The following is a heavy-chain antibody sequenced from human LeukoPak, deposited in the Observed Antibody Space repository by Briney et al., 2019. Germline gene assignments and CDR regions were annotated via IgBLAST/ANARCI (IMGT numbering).Heavy chain of an antibody. CDR3: ARDRRWAVGLWFDS. J-gene: IGHJ5*01. CDR1: GFTFSIYS. D-gene: IGHD4-23*01. Sequence: GGSLRLSCAASGFTFSIYSMNWVRQAPGRGLEWVSNINGDSGTINYADSVKGRFTISRDNAKNSLYLQMNSLRAEDTAVYYCARDRRWAVGLWFDSWGQGTPVTVSS. V-gene: IGHV3-48*04. CDR2: INGDSGTI.